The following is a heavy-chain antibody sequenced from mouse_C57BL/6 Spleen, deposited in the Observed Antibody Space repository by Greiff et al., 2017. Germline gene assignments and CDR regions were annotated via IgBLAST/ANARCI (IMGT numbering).Heavy chain of an antibody. J-gene: IGHJ2*01. Sequence: QVTLKESGPGLLPPSQTLSLTCSFSGFSLSTSNMGIGWIRQPPGMGLEWLAHIWWNDDKYYHPSLKSRLTNDKNTSNNHVFLKITSVDTADTATYYSTQIRKMGVYFDYWGQGTTLTVSS. D-gene: IGHD2-3*01. CDR2: IWWNDDK. V-gene: IGHV8-5*01. CDR3: TQIRKMGVYFDY. CDR1: GFSLSTSNMG.